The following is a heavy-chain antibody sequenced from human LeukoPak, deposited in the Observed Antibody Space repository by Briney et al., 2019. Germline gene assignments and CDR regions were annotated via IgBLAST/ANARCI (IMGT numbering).Heavy chain of an antibody. CDR3: ARVNYDFWSGAQYYFDY. V-gene: IGHV4-30-4*01. J-gene: IGHJ4*02. CDR2: IYYSGST. CDR1: GGSISSGDYY. D-gene: IGHD3-3*01. Sequence: SQTLSLTCTVSGGSISSGDYYWSWIRQPPGKGLEWIVYIYYSGSTYYNPSLKSRVTISVDTSKNQFSLKLSSVTAADTAVYYCARVNYDFWSGAQYYFDYWGQGTLVTVSS.